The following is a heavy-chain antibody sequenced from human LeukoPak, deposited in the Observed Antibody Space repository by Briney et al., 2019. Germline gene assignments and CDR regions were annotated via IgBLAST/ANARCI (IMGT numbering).Heavy chain of an antibody. D-gene: IGHD3-16*01. CDR2: IKQDGSEK. J-gene: IGHJ4*02. CDR1: GFTFSSYW. V-gene: IGHV3-7*03. CDR3: ARDRGDYVWGSYPPY. Sequence: PGGSLRLSCAASGFTFSSYWMSWVRQAPGKGLEWVANIKQDGSEKYYVDSVKGRFTISRDNAKNSLYLQMNSLRAEDTAVYYCARDRGDYVWGSYPPYWGQGTLVTVSS.